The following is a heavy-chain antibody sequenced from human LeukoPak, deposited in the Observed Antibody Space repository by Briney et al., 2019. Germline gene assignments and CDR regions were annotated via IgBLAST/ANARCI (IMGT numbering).Heavy chain of an antibody. CDR1: GFTFDDYA. V-gene: IGHV3-9*01. D-gene: IGHD3-3*01. CDR2: ISWNSGSI. CDR3: AKDRADDFWSGFFDY. J-gene: IGHJ4*02. Sequence: SLSLSCAASGFTFDDYAMHWVRQAPGKGLEWVSGISWNSGSIGYADSVKGRFTISRDNAKNSLYLQMNSLRAEDTALYYCAKDRADDFWSGFFDYWGQGTLVTVSS.